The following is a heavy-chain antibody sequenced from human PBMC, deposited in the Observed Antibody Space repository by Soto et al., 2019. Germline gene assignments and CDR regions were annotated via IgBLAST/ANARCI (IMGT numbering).Heavy chain of an antibody. CDR2: ISFNGST. V-gene: IGHV4-31*03. CDR3: ARSPGFPNAHYDFRSGLHGMDV. CDR1: GGSISSGGFY. D-gene: IGHD3-3*01. J-gene: IGHJ6*02. Sequence: QVQLQESGPGLVRPSQTLFLTCSVSGGSISSGGFYWTWVRRHPGKGLEWIGYISFNGSTFYNPSLKSRITISFDMSKNQISLRLTSLTAADTAVYFCARSPGFPNAHYDFRSGLHGMDVWGRGTTVTVSS.